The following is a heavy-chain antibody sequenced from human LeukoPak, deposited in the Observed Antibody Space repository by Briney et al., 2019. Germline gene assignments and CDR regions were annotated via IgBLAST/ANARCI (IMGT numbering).Heavy chain of an antibody. CDR3: ARRGYTSGWDY. J-gene: IGHJ4*02. Sequence: PGGSPRLSCAASGFTFSSYSMNWVRQAPGKGLEWVSYISTSSSTIYYADSVKGRFTISRDNAKNSLYLQMNSLRAEDTAVYYCARRGYTSGWDYWGQGTLVTVSS. V-gene: IGHV3-48*01. CDR2: ISTSSSTI. CDR1: GFTFSSYS. D-gene: IGHD6-19*01.